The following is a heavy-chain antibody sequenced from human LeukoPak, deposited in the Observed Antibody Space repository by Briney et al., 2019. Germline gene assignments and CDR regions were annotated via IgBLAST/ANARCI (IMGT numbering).Heavy chain of an antibody. J-gene: IGHJ2*01. Sequence: SETLSLTCAVYGGSFSGYYWSWIRQPPGKGLEWIGEINHSGSTNYNPSLKSRVTISVDTSKNQFSLKLSSVTAADTAVYYCARVRGGDYWYFDLWGRGTLVTVSS. CDR1: GGSFSGYY. CDR2: INHSGST. D-gene: IGHD3-10*01. V-gene: IGHV4-34*01. CDR3: ARVRGGDYWYFDL.